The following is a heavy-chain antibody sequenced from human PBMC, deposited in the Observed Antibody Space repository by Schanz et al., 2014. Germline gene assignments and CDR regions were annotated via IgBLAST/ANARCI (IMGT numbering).Heavy chain of an antibody. CDR3: IRGDIMVVPVAHF. D-gene: IGHD2-2*01. CDR1: GFTFNSYG. J-gene: IGHJ4*02. Sequence: QVQLVESGGGLVKPGRSLRLSCAASGFTFNSYGMHWVRQAPGKGLEWVAFIWYDGSNKYYADSVKGRFTISRDNSKNTLYLQMNSLRAEDTAVYYCIRGDIMVVPVAHFWGQGILVTVSS. V-gene: IGHV3-33*01. CDR2: IWYDGSNK.